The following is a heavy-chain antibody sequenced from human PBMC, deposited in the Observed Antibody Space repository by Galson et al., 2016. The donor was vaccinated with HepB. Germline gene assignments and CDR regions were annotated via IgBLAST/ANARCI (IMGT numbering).Heavy chain of an antibody. CDR3: VRDTFGAFDP. V-gene: IGHV3-23*01. CDR1: GFTFNIYA. CDR2: ISGDGRGT. Sequence: SLRLSCAASGFTFNIYAMTWVRQAPGKGLKWVSAISGDGRGTYYADSVKGRFTISRDNSKTTVYLQMDSLRAEDTAVYYCVRDTFGAFDPWGQGALVTVSS. J-gene: IGHJ5*02. D-gene: IGHD3-16*01.